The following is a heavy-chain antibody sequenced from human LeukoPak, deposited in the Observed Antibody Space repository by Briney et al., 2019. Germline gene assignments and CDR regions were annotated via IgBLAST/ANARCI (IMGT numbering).Heavy chain of an antibody. CDR2: ISWNGGSI. CDR1: GFTFDDYA. CDR3: AKDEGYRYGPTDF. V-gene: IGHV3-9*01. D-gene: IGHD5-18*01. Sequence: GRSLRLSCAASGFTFDDYAMHWVRQPPGKGLEWVSSISWNGGSIAYADSVKGLFTISRDNAKNSLYLQMNSLRAEDSALYYCAKDEGYRYGPTDFWGQGTLVTVSS. J-gene: IGHJ4*02.